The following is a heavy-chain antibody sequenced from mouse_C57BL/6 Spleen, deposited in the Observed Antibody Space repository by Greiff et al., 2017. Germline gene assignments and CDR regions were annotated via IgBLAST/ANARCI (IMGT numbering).Heavy chain of an antibody. Sequence: VKLMESGPELVKPGASVKLSCKASGYTFTSYDINWVKQRPGQGLEWIGWIYPRDGSTKYNEKFKGKATLTVATSSSTAYMELHSLTSEDSAVYFCARWETAYWGQGTLVTVSA. CDR3: ARWETAY. CDR2: IYPRDGST. CDR1: GYTFTSYD. V-gene: IGHV1-85*01. J-gene: IGHJ3*01. D-gene: IGHD4-1*01.